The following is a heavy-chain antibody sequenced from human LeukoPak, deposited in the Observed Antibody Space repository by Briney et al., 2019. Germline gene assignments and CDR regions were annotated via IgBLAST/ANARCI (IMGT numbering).Heavy chain of an antibody. CDR1: GGSISGYY. J-gene: IGHJ5*02. CDR3: ASGGCSGGSCPVWFDP. D-gene: IGHD2-15*01. Sequence: SETLSLTCTVSGGSISGYYWSWIRQPPGKGLEWIGEINHSGSTNYNPSLKSRVTISVDTSKNQFSLKLSSVTAADTAVYYCASGGCSGGSCPVWFDPWGQGTLVTVSS. CDR2: INHSGST. V-gene: IGHV4-34*01.